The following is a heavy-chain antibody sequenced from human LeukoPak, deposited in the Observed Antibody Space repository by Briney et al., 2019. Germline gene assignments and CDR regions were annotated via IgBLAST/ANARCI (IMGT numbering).Heavy chain of an antibody. CDR1: GGSISNGDHY. CDR3: ARHSPLDYGGNSDYYYGMDV. D-gene: IGHD4-23*01. CDR2: IYYSGST. Sequence: SETLSLTCTVSGGSISNGDHYWSWIRQHPGKGLEWIGHIYYSGSTYYNPSLKSRGIISVETSKNQFSLKLSSVTAADTAVYYCARHSPLDYGGNSDYYYGMDVWGQGTTVTVSS. V-gene: IGHV4-31*03. J-gene: IGHJ6*02.